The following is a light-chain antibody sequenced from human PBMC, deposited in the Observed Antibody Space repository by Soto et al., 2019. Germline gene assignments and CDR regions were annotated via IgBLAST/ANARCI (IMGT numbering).Light chain of an antibody. V-gene: IGKV3-15*01. Sequence: EIVMTQSPATLSVSPGESATLSCRASQSVGSNLAWYQQKPGQALRLLIYDASTRATGIPARFSGSGSGTEFILTISSLQSEDFAIYYCQQYTNWPTFGPGTKVDIK. CDR2: DAS. CDR3: QQYTNWPT. CDR1: QSVGSN. J-gene: IGKJ3*01.